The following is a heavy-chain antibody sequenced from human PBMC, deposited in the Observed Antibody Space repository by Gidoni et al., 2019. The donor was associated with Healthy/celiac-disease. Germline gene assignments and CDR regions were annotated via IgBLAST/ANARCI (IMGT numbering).Heavy chain of an antibody. J-gene: IGHJ4*02. D-gene: IGHD2-2*01. Sequence: QLQLQESGPGLVKPSETLSLTCTVSGGSISSSSYYWGWIRQPPGKGLEWIGSIYYSGSTSYNPSLKSRVTISVDTSKNQFSLKLSSVTAADTAVYYCARHANGGVVVPAAHPYYFDYWGQGTLVTVSS. CDR3: ARHANGGVVVPAAHPYYFDY. CDR1: GGSISSSSYY. V-gene: IGHV4-39*01. CDR2: IYYSGST.